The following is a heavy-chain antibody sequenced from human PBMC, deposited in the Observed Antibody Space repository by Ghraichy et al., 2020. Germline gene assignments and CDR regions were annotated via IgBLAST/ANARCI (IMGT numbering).Heavy chain of an antibody. CDR1: GFALSTYS. D-gene: IGHD3-10*01. CDR3: ARELPSPHYGMDV. CDR2: ISSGGALI. Sequence: GGSLRLSCVASGFALSTYSMDWVRQAPGKGLEWGSSISSGGALIYYADSMRGRFTISRDNAKNSLYLQMNTLRAEDTAVYYCARELPSPHYGMDVWGQGTAVTVSS. V-gene: IGHV3-21*01. J-gene: IGHJ6*02.